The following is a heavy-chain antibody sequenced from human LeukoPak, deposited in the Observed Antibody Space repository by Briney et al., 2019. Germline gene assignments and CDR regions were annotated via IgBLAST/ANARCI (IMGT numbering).Heavy chain of an antibody. D-gene: IGHD3-3*01. CDR3: ARAGDFWSGYYHGMDV. CDR1: GGSFSGYY. CDR2: INHSGST. Sequence: SETLSPTCAVYGGSFSGYYWSWIRQPPGKGLEWIGEINHSGSTNYNPSLKSRVTISVDTSKNQFSLKLSSVTAADTAVYYCARAGDFWSGYYHGMDVWGQGTTVTVSS. V-gene: IGHV4-34*01. J-gene: IGHJ6*02.